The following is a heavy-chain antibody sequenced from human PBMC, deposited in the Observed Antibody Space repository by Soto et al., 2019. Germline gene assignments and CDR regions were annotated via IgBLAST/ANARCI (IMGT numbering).Heavy chain of an antibody. CDR2: IVVGSGNT. J-gene: IGHJ4*02. CDR3: AAGGAWELLTPTFADY. CDR1: GFTFTSSA. V-gene: IGHV1-58*01. D-gene: IGHD1-26*01. Sequence: ASVKVSCKASGFTFTSSAVQWVRQARGQRLEWIGWIVVGSGNTNYAQKFQERVTITRDMSTSTAYMELSSLRSEDTAVYYCAAGGAWELLTPTFADYWGQGTLVTVSS.